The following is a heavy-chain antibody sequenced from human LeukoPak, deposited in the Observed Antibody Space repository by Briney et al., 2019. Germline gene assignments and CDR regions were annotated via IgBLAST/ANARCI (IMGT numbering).Heavy chain of an antibody. D-gene: IGHD4-17*01. Sequence: SETLSLTCTVSGGSISSYYWSWIRQPPGKGLAWIGYIYYSGSTNYNPSLKSRVTISVDTSKNQFSLKLSSVTAADTAVYYCARADPTVLFDYCGQGTLVTVSS. CDR2: IYYSGST. V-gene: IGHV4-59*01. CDR1: GGSISSYY. J-gene: IGHJ4*02. CDR3: ARADPTVLFDY.